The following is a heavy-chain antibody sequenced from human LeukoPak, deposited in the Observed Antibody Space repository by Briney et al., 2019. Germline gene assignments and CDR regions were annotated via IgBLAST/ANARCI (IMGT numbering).Heavy chain of an antibody. J-gene: IGHJ4*02. CDR1: GFTFSSYA. Sequence: PGGPLRLSCAACGFTFSSYAMSWVRQAPGKGLEWVSAISGSSGSTYYADSVKGRFTISRDNSKNTLYLQMNSLRAEDTAVYYCAKWFVGFDYWGQGTLVTVSS. D-gene: IGHD3-16*01. CDR2: ISGSSGST. CDR3: AKWFVGFDY. V-gene: IGHV3-23*01.